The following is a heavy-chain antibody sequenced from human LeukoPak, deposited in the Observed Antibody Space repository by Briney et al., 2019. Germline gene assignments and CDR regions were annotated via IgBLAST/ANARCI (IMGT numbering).Heavy chain of an antibody. CDR3: AREPWSDY. Sequence: PGGSLRLSCAASGFTFSSYEMNWVRQAPGKGLEWLSYISSSGNTIYYADSVKGRFTISRDNAKNSLYLQMNSLRAEDTAVYYCAREPWSDYWGQGTLVTVSS. V-gene: IGHV3-48*03. CDR2: ISSSGNTI. D-gene: IGHD2-8*02. CDR1: GFTFSSYE. J-gene: IGHJ4*02.